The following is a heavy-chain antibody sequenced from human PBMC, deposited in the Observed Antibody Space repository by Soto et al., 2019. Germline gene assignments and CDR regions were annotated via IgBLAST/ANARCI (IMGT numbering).Heavy chain of an antibody. J-gene: IGHJ3*02. D-gene: IGHD3-10*01. CDR3: AREGSRYRDAFGI. Sequence: LSLTCTVSGGSISSGGYYWSWIRQHPGKGLEWIGYIYYSGSTYYNPSLKSRVTISVDTSKNQFSLKLSSVTAADTAVYYCAREGSRYRDAFGIWGQGTMVTVSS. CDR2: IYYSGST. V-gene: IGHV4-31*03. CDR1: GGSISSGGYY.